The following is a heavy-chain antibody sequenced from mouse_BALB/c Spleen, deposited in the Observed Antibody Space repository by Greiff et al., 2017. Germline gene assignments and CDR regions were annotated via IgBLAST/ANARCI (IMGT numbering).Heavy chain of an antibody. J-gene: IGHJ3*01. V-gene: IGHV5-6*03. Sequence: EVMLVESGGGLVKPGGSLKLSCAASGFTFSSYAMSWVRQTPEKRLEWVASISDGGSYTYYPDSVKGRFTISRDNAKNNLYLQMSSLKSEDTAMYYCARDRYDGSWFAYWGQGTLVTVSA. D-gene: IGHD2-14*01. CDR2: ISDGGSYT. CDR3: ARDRYDGSWFAY. CDR1: GFTFSSYA.